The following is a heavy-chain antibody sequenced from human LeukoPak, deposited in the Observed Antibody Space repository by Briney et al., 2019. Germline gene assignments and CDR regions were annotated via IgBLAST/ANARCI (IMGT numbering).Heavy chain of an antibody. CDR3: AKARWEPNFDY. D-gene: IGHD1-26*01. CDR1: GFTFDDYA. Sequence: GGSLRLSCAASGFTFDDYAMHWVRQGPGKGLEWVSLINENGDIAYYGDSVGGRFTVSRDNAKNSLYLQMNSLTTEDTALYYCAKARWEPNFDYWGQGTLVTVSS. V-gene: IGHV3-43*02. J-gene: IGHJ4*02. CDR2: INENGDIA.